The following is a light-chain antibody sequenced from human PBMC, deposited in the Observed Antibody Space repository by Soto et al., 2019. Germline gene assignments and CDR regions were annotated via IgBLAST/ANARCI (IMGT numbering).Light chain of an antibody. J-gene: IGLJ2*01. Sequence: QAVVTQEPSLTVSPGGTVTLTCGSSTGAVTSGHYPYWFQQEPGQAPRTLISDTSNKHSWTPARFSGSLLGGKAALTLSGAQPEDEAEYYCLLSHSGARVFGGGTKLTVL. V-gene: IGLV7-46*01. CDR1: TGAVTSGHY. CDR3: LLSHSGARV. CDR2: DTS.